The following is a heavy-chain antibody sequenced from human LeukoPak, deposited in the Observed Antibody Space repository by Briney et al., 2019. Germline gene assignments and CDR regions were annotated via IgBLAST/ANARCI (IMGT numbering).Heavy chain of an antibody. V-gene: IGHV4-39*01. CDR2: IYYSGST. D-gene: IGHD1-26*01. CDR1: GGSISSSSYY. J-gene: IGHJ4*02. Sequence: ASETLSLTCTVSGGSISSSSYYWGWIRQPPGKGLEWIGSIYYSGSTYYNPSLKSRVTISVDTSKNQFSLKLSSVTAADTAVYYCARQTSGSYSRVAYFDYWGQGTLVTVSS. CDR3: ARQTSGSYSRVAYFDY.